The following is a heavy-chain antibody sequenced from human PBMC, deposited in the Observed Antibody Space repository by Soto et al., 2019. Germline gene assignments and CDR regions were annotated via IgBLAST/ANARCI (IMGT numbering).Heavy chain of an antibody. Sequence: GASVKVSCKGSGYTFTDYYMHGVLQAPVRGREWMGWINPNSGGTNYAQKFQGRVTMTRDTSISTAYMELSRLRSDDTAVYYCARKLELRGSYYYYYDMDVWGQGTTVTVSS. CDR2: INPNSGGT. CDR3: ARKLELRGSYYYYYDMDV. J-gene: IGHJ6*02. CDR1: GYTFTDYY. V-gene: IGHV1-2*02. D-gene: IGHD1-7*01.